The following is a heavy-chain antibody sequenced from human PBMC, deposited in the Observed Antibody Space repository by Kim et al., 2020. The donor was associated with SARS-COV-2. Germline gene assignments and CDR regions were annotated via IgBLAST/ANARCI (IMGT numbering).Heavy chain of an antibody. V-gene: IGHV3-48*03. CDR3: VRDRSFSESYHTFDY. D-gene: IGHD1-26*01. J-gene: IGHJ4*02. Sequence: ASVKGRFTISGDNAKNSLYLQMNSLGAEDTAVYYCVRDRSFSESYHTFDYWGQGTLVTVSS.